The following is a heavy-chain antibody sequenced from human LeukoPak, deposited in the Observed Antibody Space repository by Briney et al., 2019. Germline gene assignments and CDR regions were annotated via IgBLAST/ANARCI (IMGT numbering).Heavy chain of an antibody. V-gene: IGHV1-69*13. CDR3: ARDSGYSSGWSH. CDR1: GGTFSSYA. J-gene: IGHJ4*02. D-gene: IGHD6-19*01. Sequence: SVKVSFKASGGTFSSYAISWVRQAPGQGLEWMGGIIPIFGTANYAQKFQGRVTITADESTSTAYMELSSLRSEDTAVYYCARDSGYSSGWSHWGQGTLVTVSS. CDR2: IIPIFGTA.